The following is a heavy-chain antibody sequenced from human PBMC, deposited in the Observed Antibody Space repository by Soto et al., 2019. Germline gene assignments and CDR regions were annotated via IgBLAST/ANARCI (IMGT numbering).Heavy chain of an antibody. Sequence: SETLSLTCAVYGGSFSGYYWSWIRQPPGKGLEWIGEINHSGSTNYNPSLKSRVTISVDTSKNQFSLKLSSVTAADTAVYYCARAGGANCSSTSCRKTGYYYMDVWGKGTTVTVSS. CDR2: INHSGST. CDR1: GGSFSGYY. V-gene: IGHV4-34*01. J-gene: IGHJ6*03. CDR3: ARAGGANCSSTSCRKTGYYYMDV. D-gene: IGHD2-2*01.